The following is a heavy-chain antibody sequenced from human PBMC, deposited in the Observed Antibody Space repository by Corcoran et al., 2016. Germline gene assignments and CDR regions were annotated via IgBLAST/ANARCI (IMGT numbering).Heavy chain of an antibody. D-gene: IGHD6-19*01. J-gene: IGHJ4*02. V-gene: IGHV1-2*02. Sequence: QVQLVQSGAEVKKPGASVKVSCKASGYTFTGYYMHWVRQAPGQGLEWMGWINPNSGGTNYAQKFQGRVTMTRDTSISTAYMELSRLRSDDTAVYYCARCHSGWYGPGDGPKFDYWGQGTLVTVSS. CDR2: INPNSGGT. CDR1: GYTFTGYY. CDR3: ARCHSGWYGPGDGPKFDY.